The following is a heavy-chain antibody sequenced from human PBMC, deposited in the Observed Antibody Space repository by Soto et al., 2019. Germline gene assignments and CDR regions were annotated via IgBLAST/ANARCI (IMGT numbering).Heavy chain of an antibody. CDR3: ARDLGDIVVVGNWFDP. CDR1: GGTFSSYT. J-gene: IGHJ5*02. CDR2: IIPILGIA. Sequence: QVQLVQSGAEVKKPGSSVKVSCKASGGTFSSYTISWVRQAPGQGLEWMGRIIPILGIANYAQKFQGRVTITADKSTSTAYMELSSLRSEDTAVYYCARDLGDIVVVGNWFDPWGQGTLVTVSS. D-gene: IGHD2-15*01. V-gene: IGHV1-69*08.